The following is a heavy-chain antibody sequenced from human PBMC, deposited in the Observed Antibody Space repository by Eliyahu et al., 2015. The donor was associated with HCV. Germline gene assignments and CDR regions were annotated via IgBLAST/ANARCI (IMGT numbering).Heavy chain of an antibody. Sequence: QVQLQESGPGLVKPSETLSLTCTVPGGSITTYYWSWXRQPPGKGLEWIGYIHYRGSTNYNPSLKSRVTISVDTSKNQFSLNLTSVTAADTAVYYCASGGGGIAVAGTGGWFDPWGQGTLVTVSS. CDR2: IHYRGST. D-gene: IGHD6-19*01. V-gene: IGHV4-59*01. CDR3: ASGGGGIAVAGTGGWFDP. J-gene: IGHJ5*02. CDR1: GGSITTYY.